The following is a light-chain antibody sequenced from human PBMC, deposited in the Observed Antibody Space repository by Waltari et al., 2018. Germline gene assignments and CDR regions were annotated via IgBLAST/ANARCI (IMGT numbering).Light chain of an antibody. CDR1: KSVSSN. CDR2: GAS. V-gene: IGKV3-15*01. Sequence: IVMTQSPATLSVSPGERATLSCRAGKSVSSNLAWYQQKPGQAPRLLIYGASTRATGIPARFSGSGSGTEFTLTISSMQSEDFAVYYCQQYNNWWTFGQGTKVGIK. CDR3: QQYNNWWT. J-gene: IGKJ1*01.